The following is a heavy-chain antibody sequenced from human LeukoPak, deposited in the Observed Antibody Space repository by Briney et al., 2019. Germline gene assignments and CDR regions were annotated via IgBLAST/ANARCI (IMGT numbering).Heavy chain of an antibody. CDR1: GGSVSSGSYY. D-gene: IGHD6-19*01. J-gene: IGHJ4*02. V-gene: IGHV4-61*01. CDR3: AREENSSGSFDY. Sequence: SETLSLTCTVSGGSVSSGSYYWSWIRQPPGKGLEWIGYIYYSGSTNYNPTLKSRVTISVDTSKNQFSLKLSSVTAADTAVYYCAREENSSGSFDYWGQGTLVTVSS. CDR2: IYYSGST.